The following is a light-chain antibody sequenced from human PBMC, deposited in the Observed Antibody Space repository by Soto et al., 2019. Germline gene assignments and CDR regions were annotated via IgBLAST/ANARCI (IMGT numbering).Light chain of an antibody. V-gene: IGLV1-40*01. CDR3: QSYDSRLSGYV. Sequence: QSVLTQPPSVSEAPGQRVTISCTGSSSNIGAGYEAHWYQQVPGTAPKLLIYENNNRPSGVPDRFSGSKSGTSASLAITGLQAEGGGEYYCQSYDSRLSGYVFGTGTKLTVL. CDR2: ENN. CDR1: SSNIGAGYE. J-gene: IGLJ1*01.